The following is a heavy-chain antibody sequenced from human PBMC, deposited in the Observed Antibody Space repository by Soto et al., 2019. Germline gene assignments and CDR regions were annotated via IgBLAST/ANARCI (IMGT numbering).Heavy chain of an antibody. CDR1: GYTFTSYD. CDR3: ARVQAVAATPGYYYYGMDV. Sequence: ASVKVSCKASGYTFTSYDINWVRQATGQGLEWMGWMNPNSGNTGYAQKFQGRVTMTRNTSISTAYMELSSLRSEDTAVYYCARVQAVAATPGYYYYGMDVWGQGTTVTVSS. V-gene: IGHV1-8*01. D-gene: IGHD2-15*01. J-gene: IGHJ6*02. CDR2: MNPNSGNT.